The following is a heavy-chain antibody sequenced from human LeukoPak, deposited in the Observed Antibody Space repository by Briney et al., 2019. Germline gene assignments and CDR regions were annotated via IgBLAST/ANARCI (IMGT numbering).Heavy chain of an antibody. V-gene: IGHV1-69*13. D-gene: IGHD3-9*01. Sequence: SVKVSCKASGGTFSSYAISWVRQAPGQGLEWMGGIIPIFGTANYAQKFQGRVTITADESTSTAYMELSSLRSEDTAVYYCARGNGVLRYFDWLLDDYYYYGMDVWGQGTTVTVSS. J-gene: IGHJ6*02. CDR1: GGTFSSYA. CDR2: IIPIFGTA. CDR3: ARGNGVLRYFDWLLDDYYYYGMDV.